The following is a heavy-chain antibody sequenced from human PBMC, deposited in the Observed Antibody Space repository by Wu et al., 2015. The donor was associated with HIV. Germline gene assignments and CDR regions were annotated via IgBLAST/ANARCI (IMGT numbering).Heavy chain of an antibody. V-gene: IGHV1-2*02. D-gene: IGHD2-21*02. J-gene: IGHJ4*02. Sequence: QVQLVQSGAEVRKPGASVKISCKASGYSFTSYYMYWVRQAPGQGLEWMGWINPNNGDTNYAQKFQGRVTMTRDTSISTAYMELSRLRSDDTAVYYCAREVHTDCGGDCYTNYWGQGTLVTVSS. CDR3: AREVHTDCGGDCYTNY. CDR2: INPNNGDT. CDR1: GYSFTSYY.